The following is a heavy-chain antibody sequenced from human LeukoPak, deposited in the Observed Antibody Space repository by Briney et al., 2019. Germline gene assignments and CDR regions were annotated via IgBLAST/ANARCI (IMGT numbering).Heavy chain of an antibody. J-gene: IGHJ5*02. V-gene: IGHV3-74*01. CDR3: ARVLSGSWDWFDP. Sequence: GGSLRLSCAASGFTVSGSYMNWVRQAPGKGLEWVSRINPDGSTTTYADSVKGRFTISRDNAKNTVYLQMNSLRAEDTAVYYCARVLSGSWDWFDPWGQGTLVTVSS. CDR2: INPDGSTT. D-gene: IGHD3-22*01. CDR1: GFTVSGSY.